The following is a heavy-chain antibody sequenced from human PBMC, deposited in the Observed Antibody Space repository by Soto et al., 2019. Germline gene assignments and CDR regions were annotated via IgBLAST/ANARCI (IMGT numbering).Heavy chain of an antibody. V-gene: IGHV3-64*01. CDR2: ISSNGGST. J-gene: IGHJ4*02. CDR3: ARDHYGDYAFDY. Sequence: GGSLRLSCAASGFTFSSYAMHWVRQAPGKGLEYVSAISSNGGSTYYANSVKGRFTISRDNFKNTLYLQMGSLRAEDMAVYYCARDHYGDYAFDYWGQGTLVTVSS. CDR1: GFTFSSYA. D-gene: IGHD4-17*01.